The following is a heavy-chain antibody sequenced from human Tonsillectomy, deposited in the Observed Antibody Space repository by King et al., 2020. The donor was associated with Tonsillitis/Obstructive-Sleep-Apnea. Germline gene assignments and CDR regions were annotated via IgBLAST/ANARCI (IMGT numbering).Heavy chain of an antibody. Sequence: VQLQESGPGLVKPSETLSLTCTVSGGSISSYYWSWIRQPPGKGLEWIGYIYYSGSTNYNPSLKSRVTISVDTSKNQFSLKLSSVTAADTAVYYCATSRIAAAGRYYYYCYYMDVWGKGTTVTVSS. CDR3: ATSRIAAAGRYYYYCYYMDV. CDR1: GGSISSYY. D-gene: IGHD6-13*01. J-gene: IGHJ6*03. CDR2: IYYSGST. V-gene: IGHV4-59*08.